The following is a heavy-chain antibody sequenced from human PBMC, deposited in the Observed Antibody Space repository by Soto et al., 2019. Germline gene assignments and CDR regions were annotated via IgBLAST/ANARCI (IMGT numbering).Heavy chain of an antibody. CDR1: GFTFSSYE. CDR2: ISSTGSGT. J-gene: IGHJ4*02. Sequence: PWWSLRLSCAASGFTFSSYEMHWVRQAPGKGLEWISYISSTGSGTLYADSVRGRFTMSRDNTKNSVSLQMSSLRAEDTAVYYCVRDLHEPLATDALRVANWGQGTQVTVSS. CDR3: VRDLHEPLATDALRVAN. V-gene: IGHV3-48*03. D-gene: IGHD2-8*02.